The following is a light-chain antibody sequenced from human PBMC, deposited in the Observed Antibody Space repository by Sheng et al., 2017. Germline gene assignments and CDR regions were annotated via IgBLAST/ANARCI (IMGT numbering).Light chain of an antibody. CDR2: GVS. V-gene: IGKV3-20*01. CDR1: QSVPSNY. J-gene: IGKJ5*01. CDR3: QQYGSFPIT. Sequence: EVVLTQSPGTLSLSPGERASLSCRASQSVPSNYLAWYQQKPGQSPRLLIYGVSNRATGIPDRFSGSGSGTDFTLTISKLEPQDFGVYYCQQYGSFPITFGQGTRLDIK.